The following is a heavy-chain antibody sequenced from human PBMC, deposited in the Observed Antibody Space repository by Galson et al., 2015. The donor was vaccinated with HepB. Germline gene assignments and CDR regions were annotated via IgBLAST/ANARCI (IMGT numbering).Heavy chain of an antibody. J-gene: IGHJ6*03. CDR3: ARGSRSHLLYRRHYYYYIDV. V-gene: IGHV4-34*01. Sequence: ETLSLTCAVYGGSLSGYYWGWIRQCPGKGLEWIGEISHSGSTNYNPSLESRVTISVDTSKNQISLKVTSVTAADTAVYFCARGSRSHLLYRRHYYYYIDVWGKGTTVTVSS. CDR2: ISHSGST. D-gene: IGHD2-2*02. CDR1: GGSLSGYY.